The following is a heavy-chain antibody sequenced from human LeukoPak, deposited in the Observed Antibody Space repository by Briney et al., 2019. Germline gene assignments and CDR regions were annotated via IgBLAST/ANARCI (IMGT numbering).Heavy chain of an antibody. CDR2: ISSSSSYI. D-gene: IGHD6-25*01. J-gene: IGHJ5*02. Sequence: PGGSLRLSCAASGFTFSSYSMNWVRQAPGKGLEWVSSISSSSSYIYYADSVKGRFTISRDNSKNTLYLQMNSLRAEDTAVYYCAKVLPGSNWFDPWGQGTLVTVSS. CDR3: AKVLPGSNWFDP. V-gene: IGHV3-21*01. CDR1: GFTFSSYS.